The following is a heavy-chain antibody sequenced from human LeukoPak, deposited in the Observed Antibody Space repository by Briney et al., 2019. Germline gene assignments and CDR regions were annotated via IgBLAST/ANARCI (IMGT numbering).Heavy chain of an antibody. V-gene: IGHV4-4*07. CDR2: IYTSGST. CDR3: ARDSSDCSSTSCYRGFDY. Sequence: PSETLSLACTVSGGSISSYYWSWIRQPAGKGLEWIGRIYTSGSTNYNPSLKSRVTMSVDTSKNQFSLKLSSVTAADTAVYYCARDSSDCSSTSCYRGFDYWGQGTLVTVSS. D-gene: IGHD2-2*02. J-gene: IGHJ4*02. CDR1: GGSISSYY.